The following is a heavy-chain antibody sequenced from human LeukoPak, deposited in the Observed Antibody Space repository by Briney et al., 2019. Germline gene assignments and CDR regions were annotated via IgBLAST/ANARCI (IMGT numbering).Heavy chain of an antibody. CDR1: GFTFRDYH. V-gene: IGHV3-21*01. J-gene: IGHJ4*02. D-gene: IGHD3-22*01. Sequence: GGSLRLSCAASGFTFRDYHIHWIRQAPGKGLEWVSSISSSAGYMYYADSVKGRFTISRDNAKNSLYLQMNNLRVEDTAVYYCARGPWDYYDSSNYRTFDYWGQGTLVTVSS. CDR2: ISSSAGYM. CDR3: ARGPWDYYDSSNYRTFDY.